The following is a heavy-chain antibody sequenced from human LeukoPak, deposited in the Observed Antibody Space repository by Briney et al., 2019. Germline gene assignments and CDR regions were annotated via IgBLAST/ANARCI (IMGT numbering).Heavy chain of an antibody. Sequence: GRSLRLSCAASGFTFSSYGMHWVRQAPGKGLEWVAVISYDGSNKYYADSVKGRFTISRDNAKNSLYLQMNSLRAEDTAVYYCASGPGDDSSGYYSEYYFDYWGQGTLVTVSS. CDR3: ASGPGDDSSGYYSEYYFDY. CDR2: ISYDGSNK. CDR1: GFTFSSYG. V-gene: IGHV3-30*03. J-gene: IGHJ4*02. D-gene: IGHD3-22*01.